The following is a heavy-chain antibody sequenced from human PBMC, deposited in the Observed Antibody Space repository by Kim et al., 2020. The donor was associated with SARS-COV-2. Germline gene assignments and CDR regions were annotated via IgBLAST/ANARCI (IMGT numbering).Heavy chain of an antibody. V-gene: IGHV5-51*01. Sequence: GESLKISCKGSGSSFTSYWIGWVRQMPGKGLEWMGIIYPGDSDTRYSPSFQGQVTISADKSIRTAYLQWSSLKASDTAMYYCARDIVVVPTAIRGRASYYYDYGMDVWGQGTTVTVSS. CDR1: GSSFTSYW. CDR2: IYPGDSDT. J-gene: IGHJ6*02. CDR3: ARDIVVVPTAIRGRASYYYDYGMDV. D-gene: IGHD2-2*02.